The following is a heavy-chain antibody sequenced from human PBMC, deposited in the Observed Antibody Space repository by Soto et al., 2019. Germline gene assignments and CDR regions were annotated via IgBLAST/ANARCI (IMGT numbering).Heavy chain of an antibody. CDR2: IYHGGTT. V-gene: IGHV4-38-2*02. CDR1: GYSIGSGSY. CDR3: ARVHVMVVAGSTFDY. D-gene: IGHD6-19*01. J-gene: IGHJ4*01. Sequence: SETLSLTCTVSGYSIGSGSYWAWIRQPPGKGPEWIASIYHGGTTFYNPSLKSRITISVDTSNNQFSLKLTSVTAADTAVYYCARVHVMVVAGSTFDYWGHGTPVTVSS.